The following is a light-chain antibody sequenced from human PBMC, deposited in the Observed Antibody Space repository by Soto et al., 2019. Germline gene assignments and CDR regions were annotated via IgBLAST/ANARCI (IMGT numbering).Light chain of an antibody. J-gene: IGLJ1*01. Sequence: QSVLTQPPSVSGSPGQSVAISCTGTSSDVGSNNRVSWYQQPPGTAPKLMIYDVSNRPSGIPDRFSGSKSANTTSLTISCLQAEDEADYYCSSYTASSTYVFGTRTKLTVL. CDR3: SSYTASSTYV. V-gene: IGLV2-18*02. CDR1: SSDVGSNNR. CDR2: DVS.